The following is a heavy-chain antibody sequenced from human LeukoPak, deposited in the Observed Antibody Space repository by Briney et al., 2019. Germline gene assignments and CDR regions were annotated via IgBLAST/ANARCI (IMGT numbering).Heavy chain of an antibody. CDR2: IVPQFGTS. V-gene: IGHV1-69*01. CDR1: GGTVTDYG. Sequence: AASVTLSCKASGGTVTDYGISCVRQAPRQGLEWMGGIVPQFGTSHYAQKFQGRVTITADEATNTLYMELSSLRPEDTGVYYCARDDCTDGRCYTDYWGRRTQVTVSS. J-gene: IGHJ4*02. CDR3: ARDDCTDGRCYTDY. D-gene: IGHD2-2*02.